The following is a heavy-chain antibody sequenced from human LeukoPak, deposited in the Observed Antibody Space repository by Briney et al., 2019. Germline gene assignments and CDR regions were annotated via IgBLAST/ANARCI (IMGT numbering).Heavy chain of an antibody. CDR3: ARGNYDILTGPRRTDAFDI. D-gene: IGHD3-9*01. CDR1: GYTFTSYY. V-gene: IGHV1-46*01. Sequence: ASVKVSCKASGYTFTSYYMHWVRQAPGQGLEWMGIINPSGGSTGYAQKLQGRVTMTTDTSTSTAYMELRSLRSDDTAMYYCARGNYDILTGPRRTDAFDIWGQGTMVTVSS. CDR2: INPSGGST. J-gene: IGHJ3*02.